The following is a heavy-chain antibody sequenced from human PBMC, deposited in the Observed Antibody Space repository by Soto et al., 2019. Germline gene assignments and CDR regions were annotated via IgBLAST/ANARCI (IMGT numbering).Heavy chain of an antibody. CDR3: VKGEYYYDSSGYYPFDY. CDR2: ISTNGGST. CDR1: GVTFSIYA. V-gene: IGHV3-64D*06. D-gene: IGHD3-22*01. J-gene: IGHJ4*02. Sequence: GGSLRLSCWTSGVTFSIYAMHWVRQAPGKGLEYVSSISTNGGSTDSADSVKGKFTISRDNSKNTVYLQMSSLRAEDTAVYYCVKGEYYYDSSGYYPFDYWGQGTLVTVSS.